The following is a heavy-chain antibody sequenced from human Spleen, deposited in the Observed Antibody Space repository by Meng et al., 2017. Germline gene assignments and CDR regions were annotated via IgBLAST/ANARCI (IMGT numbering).Heavy chain of an antibody. D-gene: IGHD2-2*01. CDR1: GGIFSNYV. CDR2: INAVFGTT. Sequence: QGQLVQSWSELKKPGASVKVSCKASGGIFSNYVIGWVRQAPGQGLEWMGGINAVFGTTNYAQKFQGRVTITTDESTSTVYMELTRLTSEDTAVYFCARKAGNCVSTTCYSLDFWGQGTLVTVSS. J-gene: IGHJ4*02. V-gene: IGHV1-69*01. CDR3: ARKAGNCVSTTCYSLDF.